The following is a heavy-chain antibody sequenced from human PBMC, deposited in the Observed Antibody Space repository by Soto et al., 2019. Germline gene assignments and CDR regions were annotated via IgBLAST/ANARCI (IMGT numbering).Heavy chain of an antibody. CDR2: VSWNSGTV. D-gene: IGHD2-2*01. CDR3: AKGFCSSANCYTYSYMDV. Sequence: EVQLVESGGTLVQPGRSLRLSCAASGFSFDEYAMNWVRQVPGKGLEWVSGVSWNSGTVGYGDSVKGGFTISRDNDKNFLYRQMSSLRAEDTAMYYGAKGFCSSANCYTYSYMDVWGKGTAVTVSS. J-gene: IGHJ6*03. V-gene: IGHV3-9*01. CDR1: GFSFDEYA.